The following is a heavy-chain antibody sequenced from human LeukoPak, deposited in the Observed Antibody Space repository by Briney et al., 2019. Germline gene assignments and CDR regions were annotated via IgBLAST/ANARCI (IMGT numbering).Heavy chain of an antibody. CDR2: INPNSGGT. Sequence: ASVKVSRKASGYTFTGYYMHWVRQAPGQGLEWMGWINPNSGGTNYAQKFQGWVTMTRDTSISTAYMELSRLRSDDTAVYYCARETYYYGSGSYYNAYFDYWGQGTLVTVSS. CDR3: ARETYYYGSGSYYNAYFDY. D-gene: IGHD3-10*01. J-gene: IGHJ4*02. CDR1: GYTFTGYY. V-gene: IGHV1-2*04.